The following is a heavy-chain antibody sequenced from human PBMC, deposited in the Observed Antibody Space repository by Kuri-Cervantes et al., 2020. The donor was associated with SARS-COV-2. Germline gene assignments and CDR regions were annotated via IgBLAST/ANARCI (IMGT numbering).Heavy chain of an antibody. Sequence: GGSLRLSCAASGFTFSSYSMNWVRQAPGKGLEWVSSISSSSSYIYYADSVKGRFTISRDNAKNSLYLQMNSLRAEDTAVYYCASGGGITMVRGATFDPWGQGTLVPSPQ. V-gene: IGHV3-21*01. CDR3: ASGGGITMVRGATFDP. CDR2: ISSSSSYI. D-gene: IGHD3-10*01. J-gene: IGHJ5*02. CDR1: GFTFSSYS.